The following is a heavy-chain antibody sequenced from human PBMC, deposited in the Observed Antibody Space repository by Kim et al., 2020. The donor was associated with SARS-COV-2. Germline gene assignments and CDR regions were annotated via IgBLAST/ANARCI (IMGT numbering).Heavy chain of an antibody. CDR3: AREAVAGSFDY. CDR2: NT. Sequence: NTRYQQKFKARVSITRDTSATTAYLELSGLGSEDTAVYYCAREAVAGSFDYWGQGTLVTVSS. J-gene: IGHJ4*02. D-gene: IGHD6-19*01. V-gene: IGHV1-3*01.